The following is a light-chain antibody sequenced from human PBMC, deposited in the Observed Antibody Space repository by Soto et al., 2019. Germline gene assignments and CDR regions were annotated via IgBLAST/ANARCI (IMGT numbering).Light chain of an antibody. Sequence: ENVLTQSPGTLSLSPGERATLSCRASQSVSGSYLAWYQQKPGQAPRLLIYGASSRATGIPDRFSGSGSGTDFTLTISRLEPEDFAVYHCQQYGDSPLTFAGGTKVEIK. J-gene: IGKJ4*01. CDR1: QSVSGSY. V-gene: IGKV3-20*01. CDR2: GAS. CDR3: QQYGDSPLT.